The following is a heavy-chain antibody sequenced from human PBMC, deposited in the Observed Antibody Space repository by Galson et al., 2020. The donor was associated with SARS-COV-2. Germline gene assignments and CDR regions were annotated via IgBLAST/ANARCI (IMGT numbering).Heavy chain of an antibody. CDR2: IYNGGNT. CDR1: GGSIRKTSSY. CDR3: ASLPLYDSSGLIIDY. D-gene: IGHD3-22*01. J-gene: IGHJ4*02. Sequence: SETLSLTCTVSGGSIRKTSSYWGWIRQPPGKGLEWIASIYNGGNTYYNPPLKSRVTISLDTSKNQFSLRLNSVTAADTAVYYCASLPLYDSSGLIIDYWGQGTVVTVST. V-gene: IGHV4-39*01.